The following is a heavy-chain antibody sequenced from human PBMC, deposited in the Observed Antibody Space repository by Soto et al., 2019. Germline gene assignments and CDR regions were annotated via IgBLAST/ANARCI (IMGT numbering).Heavy chain of an antibody. D-gene: IGHD3-10*01. CDR3: ARATYGSGSYYTDNWFDP. CDR1: GGSISSSSYY. Sequence: SETLSLTCTVSGGSISSSSYYWGWIRQPPGKGLEWIGSIYYSGSTYYNPSLKSRVTISVDTSKNQFSLKLSSVTAADTAVYYCARATYGSGSYYTDNWFDPWGQGTLVTVSS. J-gene: IGHJ5*02. CDR2: IYYSGST. V-gene: IGHV4-39*01.